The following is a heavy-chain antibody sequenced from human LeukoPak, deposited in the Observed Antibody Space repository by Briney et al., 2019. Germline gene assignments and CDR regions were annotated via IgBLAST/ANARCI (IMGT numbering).Heavy chain of an antibody. Sequence: QPGRSLRLSCAASGFTFSSYGMHWVRQAPGKGLEWVAVISYDGSNKYYADSVKGRFTISRDNSKNTLCLQMNSLRAEDTAVYYCAKDRTRSFDYWGQGTLVIVSS. CDR3: AKDRTRSFDY. V-gene: IGHV3-30*18. CDR2: ISYDGSNK. J-gene: IGHJ4*02. CDR1: GFTFSSYG. D-gene: IGHD1-7*01.